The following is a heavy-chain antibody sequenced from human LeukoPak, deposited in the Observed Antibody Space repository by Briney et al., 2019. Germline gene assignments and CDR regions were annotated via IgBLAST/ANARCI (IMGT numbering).Heavy chain of an antibody. Sequence: ASVKVSCKASGGTFSSYAISWVRQAPGKGLEWMGGFDPEDGETIYAQKFQGRVTMTEDTSTDTAYMELSSLRSEDTAVYYCATDNWFDPWGQGTLVTVSS. J-gene: IGHJ5*02. CDR1: GGTFSSYA. CDR2: FDPEDGET. V-gene: IGHV1-24*01. CDR3: ATDNWFDP.